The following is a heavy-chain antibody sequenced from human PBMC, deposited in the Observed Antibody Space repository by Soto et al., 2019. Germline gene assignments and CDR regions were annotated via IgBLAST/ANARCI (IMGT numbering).Heavy chain of an antibody. D-gene: IGHD6-13*01. CDR3: ASLPIAAAGTYYYYGMDV. V-gene: IGHV4-39*01. Sequence: SETLSLTCTVSGGSISISSYYWGCIRQPPGKGLEWIGSIYYSGSTYYNPSLKSRVTISVDTSKNQFSLKLSSVTAADTAVYYCASLPIAAAGTYYYYGMDVWGQGTTVTVSS. CDR1: GGSISISSYY. CDR2: IYYSGST. J-gene: IGHJ6*02.